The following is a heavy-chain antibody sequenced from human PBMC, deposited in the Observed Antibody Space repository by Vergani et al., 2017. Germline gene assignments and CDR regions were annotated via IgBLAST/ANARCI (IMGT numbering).Heavy chain of an antibody. V-gene: IGHV3-30*02. Sequence: VQLLQSGGGVIQPGGSVRLSCAASGFTFSSYAMHWVRQAPGKGLEWVAFIRYDGSNQYYADSVKGRFTISRDNSKNTLYLQMNSLRSEDTAVYYCASPDESYGYGGGCYWGQGTLVTVSS. CDR2: IRYDGSNQ. D-gene: IGHD5-18*01. CDR1: GFTFSSYA. J-gene: IGHJ4*02. CDR3: ASPDESYGYGGGCY.